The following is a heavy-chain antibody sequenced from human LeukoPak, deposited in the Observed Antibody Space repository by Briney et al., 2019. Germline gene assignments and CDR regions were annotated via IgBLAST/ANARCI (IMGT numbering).Heavy chain of an antibody. CDR1: GYTFTSYD. Sequence: ASVKVSCKASGYTFTSYDISWVRQAPGQGLEWMGIINPSGGSTSNAQKFQGRVTMTRDTSTSTVYMELSSLRSEDTAVYYCARAPCSGGSCYSLPWGMDVWGQGTTVTVSS. D-gene: IGHD2-15*01. V-gene: IGHV1-46*01. J-gene: IGHJ6*02. CDR2: INPSGGST. CDR3: ARAPCSGGSCYSLPWGMDV.